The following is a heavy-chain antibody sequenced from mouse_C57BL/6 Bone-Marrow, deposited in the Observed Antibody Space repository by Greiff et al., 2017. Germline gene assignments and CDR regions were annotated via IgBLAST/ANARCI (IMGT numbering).Heavy chain of an antibody. Sequence: LVEPGASVKISCKASGYAFSSSWMNWVKQRPGKGLEWIGRIYPGDGDTNYNGKFKGKATLTADKSSSTAYMQLSRLTSEDSAVYFCARLLSMDYWGQGTSVTVSS. J-gene: IGHJ4*01. CDR1: GYAFSSSW. CDR2: IYPGDGDT. V-gene: IGHV1-82*01. CDR3: ARLLSMDY. D-gene: IGHD1-1*01.